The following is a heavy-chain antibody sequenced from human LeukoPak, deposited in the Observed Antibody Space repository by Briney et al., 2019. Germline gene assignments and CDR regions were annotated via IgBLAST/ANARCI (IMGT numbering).Heavy chain of an antibody. CDR2: INHSGST. J-gene: IGHJ4*02. V-gene: IGHV4-34*01. CDR3: AREIPQPTTVTNYFDY. D-gene: IGHD4-17*01. CDR1: GGSFSGYY. Sequence: SETLSLTCAVYGGSFSGYYWSWIRQPLGKGLEWIGEINHSGSTNYNPSLKSRVTISVDTSKNQFSLKLSSVTAADTAVYYCAREIPQPTTVTNYFDYWGQGTLVTVSS.